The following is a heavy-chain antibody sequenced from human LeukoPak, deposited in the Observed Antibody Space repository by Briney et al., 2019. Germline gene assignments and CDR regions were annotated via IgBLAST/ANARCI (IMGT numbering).Heavy chain of an antibody. V-gene: IGHV4-39*01. CDR3: ARRTSLTGSDY. CDR2: IYYSGST. Sequence: SETLSLTCTVSGGSISSSSYYWDWLRQPPGTGLEWIGSIYYSGSTNYNPSLKSRVTIFVDTSKNQFSLKLSSVAAADTAVYYCARRTSLTGSDYWGQGTLVTVSA. D-gene: IGHD3-9*01. J-gene: IGHJ4*02. CDR1: GGSISSSSYY.